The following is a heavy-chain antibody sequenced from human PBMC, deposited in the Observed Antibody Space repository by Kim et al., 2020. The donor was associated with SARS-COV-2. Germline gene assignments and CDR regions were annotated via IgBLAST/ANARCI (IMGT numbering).Heavy chain of an antibody. CDR1: GLTFSHYT. CDR2: VSGNGKNT. D-gene: IGHD5-18*01. J-gene: IGHJ4*02. Sequence: GGSLRLSCSASGLTFSHYTFHWVRQAPGKGLEFVSAVSGNGKNTYYADSVRGRFTVSRDNSKNTVYLQMNTLRDEDSSVYYCVIIRGYTSGSFDYWGQGILVTVSS. CDR3: VIIRGYTSGSFDY. V-gene: IGHV3-64D*06.